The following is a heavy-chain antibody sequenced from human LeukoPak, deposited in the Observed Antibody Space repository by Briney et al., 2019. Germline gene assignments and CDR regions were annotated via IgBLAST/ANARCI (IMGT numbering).Heavy chain of an antibody. J-gene: IGHJ4*02. D-gene: IGHD6-13*01. V-gene: IGHV3-33*01. CDR1: GFTFSSYG. CDR3: ARDARGGSSWYGLDY. CDR2: IWYDGSNK. Sequence: GGSLRLSCAASGFTFSSYGMHWVRQAPGKGLEWVAVIWYDGSNKYYADSVKGRFTISRDNSKNTLYLQMNSLRAEDTAVYYCARDARGGSSWYGLDYWGQGTLVTVSS.